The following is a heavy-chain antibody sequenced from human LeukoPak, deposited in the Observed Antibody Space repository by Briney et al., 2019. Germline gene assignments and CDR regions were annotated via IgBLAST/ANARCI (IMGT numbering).Heavy chain of an antibody. CDR2: ISSSGSTI. CDR3: ATDRRITIFGVAPHQPPFDY. Sequence: PGGSLRLSCAASGFTFSDYYMSWIRQAPGKGLEWVSYISSSGSTIYYADSVKGRFTISRDNAKNSLYLQMNSLRAEDTAVYYCATDRRITIFGVAPHQPPFDYWGQGTLVTVSP. D-gene: IGHD3-3*01. CDR1: GFTFSDYY. J-gene: IGHJ4*02. V-gene: IGHV3-11*01.